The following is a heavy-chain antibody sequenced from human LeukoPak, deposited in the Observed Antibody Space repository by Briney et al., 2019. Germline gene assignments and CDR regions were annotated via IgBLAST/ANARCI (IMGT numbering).Heavy chain of an antibody. CDR1: GGTFSTYG. V-gene: IGHV1-69*04. CDR3: AKVEDSCNYGMDV. CDR2: IIPILGIA. Sequence: SVKVSCKASGGTFSTYGISWVRQAPGQGLESVGRIIPILGIAKYAQKFQGRVTITADKSTSTAYMELSRLTSEDTAVYYCAKVEDSCNYGMDVWGQGTTVIVSS. J-gene: IGHJ6*02.